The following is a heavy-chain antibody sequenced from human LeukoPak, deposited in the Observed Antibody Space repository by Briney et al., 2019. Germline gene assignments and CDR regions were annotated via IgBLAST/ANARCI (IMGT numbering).Heavy chain of an antibody. CDR1: GGSISSYS. CDR3: ARAGGYCSSTRCYNWFDP. V-gene: IGHV4-59*01. J-gene: IGHJ5*02. CDR2: VFYSGST. D-gene: IGHD2-2*01. Sequence: SETLSLTCTVSGGSISSYSWSWIRQPPGKGLEWIGHVFYSGSTNYNPSLRSRVTLSVDTSKNQSSLKLTSVTAADTAVYYCARAGGYCSSTRCYNWFDPWGQGTLVTVSS.